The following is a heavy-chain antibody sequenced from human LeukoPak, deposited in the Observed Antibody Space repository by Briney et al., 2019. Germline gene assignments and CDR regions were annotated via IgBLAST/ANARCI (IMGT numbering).Heavy chain of an antibody. CDR1: GGSISSSNW. V-gene: IGHV4-4*02. Sequence: SETLSLTCAVSGGSISSSNWWSWVRQPPGKGLEWIGEIFHGGSTNFNPSLKSRVTMSVDRSKNQFSLNLSSVAAADTASYYCARGEDHGSGTVHFDYWGQGTLVTVSS. CDR2: IFHGGST. CDR3: ARGEDHGSGTVHFDY. J-gene: IGHJ4*02. D-gene: IGHD3-10*01.